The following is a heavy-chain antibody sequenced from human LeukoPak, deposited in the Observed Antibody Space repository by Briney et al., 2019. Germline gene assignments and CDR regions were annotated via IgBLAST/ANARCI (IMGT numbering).Heavy chain of an antibody. V-gene: IGHV4-30-4*08. CDR3: ARDLKGGGYYDSSGPGG. CDR2: IYYSGST. J-gene: IGHJ4*02. Sequence: PSETLSLTCTVSGGSISSGDYYWSWIRQPPGKGLEWIGYIYYSGSTYYNPPLKSRVTISVDTSKNQFSLKLSSVTAADTAVYYCARDLKGGGYYDSSGPGGWGQGTLVTVSS. D-gene: IGHD3-22*01. CDR1: GGSISSGDYY.